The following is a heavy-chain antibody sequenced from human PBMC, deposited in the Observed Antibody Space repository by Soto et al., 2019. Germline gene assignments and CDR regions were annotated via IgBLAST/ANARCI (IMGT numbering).Heavy chain of an antibody. CDR2: ISYDGSNK. CDR3: ARSKAARGNFDY. J-gene: IGHJ4*02. CDR1: GFTFSSYA. V-gene: IGHV3-30-3*01. Sequence: QVQLVESGGGVVQPGRSLRLSCAASGFTFSSYAMQWVRQAPGKGLEWVAVISYDGSNKYYADSVKGRFTISRDNSKNTLYLQMNSLRAEDTAVYYCARSKAARGNFDYWGQGTLVTVSS. D-gene: IGHD6-13*01.